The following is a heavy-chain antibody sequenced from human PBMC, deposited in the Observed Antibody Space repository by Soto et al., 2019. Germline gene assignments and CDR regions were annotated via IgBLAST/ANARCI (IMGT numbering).Heavy chain of an antibody. Sequence: SETLSLTCTVSGGSISSGGYYWSWIRQHPGKGLEWIGYIYYSGSTYYNPSLKSRVSISVDTSKNQFSLKLSSVTAADTAVYYCARGRGQLHYMWPRGFDPWGQGTMVTVSS. V-gene: IGHV4-31*03. CDR3: ARGRGQLHYMWPRGFDP. CDR1: GGSISSGGYY. D-gene: IGHD2-2*01. CDR2: IYYSGST. J-gene: IGHJ5*02.